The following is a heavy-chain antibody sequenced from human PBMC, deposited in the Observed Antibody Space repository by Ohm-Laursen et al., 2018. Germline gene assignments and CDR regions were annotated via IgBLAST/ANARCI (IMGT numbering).Heavy chain of an antibody. D-gene: IGHD6-19*01. CDR2: INTDGSST. Sequence: LSLTCAASGFTFSSYWMDWVRQAPGKGLVWVSHINTDGSSTNYADSVKGRFTISRDNAKSTLYLQMNSLRADDTAVYYCTVDGLAPFDFWGQGTMVTVSS. J-gene: IGHJ3*01. CDR3: TVDGLAPFDF. V-gene: IGHV3-74*01. CDR1: GFTFSSYW.